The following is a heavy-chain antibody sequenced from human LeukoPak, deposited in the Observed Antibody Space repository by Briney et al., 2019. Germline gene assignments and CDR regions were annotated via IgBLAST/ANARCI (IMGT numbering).Heavy chain of an antibody. V-gene: IGHV3-23*01. D-gene: IGHD1-26*01. Sequence: PGGSLRLSCAASGFTFSIYAMTWVRQTPGKGLEWVSGISGSSGSTFYADFVEGRFTISRDNSYNTLYLQMNGLRAEDTAVYYCAKDGRVARATELYYFDYWGQGTLVTVSS. CDR2: ISGSSGST. CDR1: GFTFSIYA. J-gene: IGHJ4*02. CDR3: AKDGRVARATELYYFDY.